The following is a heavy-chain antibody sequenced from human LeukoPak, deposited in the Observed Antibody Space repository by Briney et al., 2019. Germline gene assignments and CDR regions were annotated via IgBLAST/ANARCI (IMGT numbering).Heavy chain of an antibody. V-gene: IGHV3-23*01. CDR1: GFTFSSYS. Sequence: PGGSLRLSCAASGFTFSSYSMNWVRQAPGKGLEWVSGISGSGDHTYYADSVKGRFTISRDNSKNTLYVQMNSLRAEDTAVYYCAKGSGLLLADYFDYWGQGTLVTVSS. CDR2: ISGSGDHT. CDR3: AKGSGLLLADYFDY. J-gene: IGHJ4*02. D-gene: IGHD2/OR15-2a*01.